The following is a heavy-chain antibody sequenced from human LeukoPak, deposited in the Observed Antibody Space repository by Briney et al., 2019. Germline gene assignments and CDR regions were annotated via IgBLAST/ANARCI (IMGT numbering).Heavy chain of an antibody. Sequence: SGGSLRLSCAASGFTFSDYYMSWIRQAPGKGLEWLSYISSSGTTIYYADSVKGRFTISRDNAKNSLYLQMNSLRSEDTAVYYCARAPLQIVAQDYWGQGTLVTVSS. CDR1: GFTFSDYY. CDR3: ARAPLQIVAQDY. D-gene: IGHD3-22*01. J-gene: IGHJ4*02. V-gene: IGHV3-11*01. CDR2: ISSSGTTI.